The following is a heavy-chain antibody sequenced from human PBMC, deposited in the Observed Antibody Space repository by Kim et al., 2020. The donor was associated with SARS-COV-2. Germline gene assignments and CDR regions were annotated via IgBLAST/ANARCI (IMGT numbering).Heavy chain of an antibody. Sequence: SETLSLTCTVSGGSISSSSYYWGWIRQPPGKGLEWIGSIYYSGSTYYNPSLKSRVTISVDTSKNQFSLKLSSVTAADTAVYYCASRRSGYYALIDYWGQGTLVTVSS. D-gene: IGHD3-22*01. CDR2: IYYSGST. J-gene: IGHJ4*02. CDR1: GGSISSSSYY. V-gene: IGHV4-39*01. CDR3: ASRRSGYYALIDY.